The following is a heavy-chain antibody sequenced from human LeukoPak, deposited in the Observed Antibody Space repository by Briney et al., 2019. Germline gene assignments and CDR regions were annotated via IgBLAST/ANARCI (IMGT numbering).Heavy chain of an antibody. Sequence: SQTLSLTCAVSGGSISSGGYSWSWIRQPPGKGLEWIGYIYHSGSTYYNPSLKSRVTISVDRSKNQFSLKLSSVTAADTAVYYCARVGAAGDYFEYWGQGTLVTVSS. CDR2: IYHSGST. D-gene: IGHD3-3*01. J-gene: IGHJ4*02. V-gene: IGHV4-30-2*01. CDR1: GGSISSGGYS. CDR3: ARVGAAGDYFEY.